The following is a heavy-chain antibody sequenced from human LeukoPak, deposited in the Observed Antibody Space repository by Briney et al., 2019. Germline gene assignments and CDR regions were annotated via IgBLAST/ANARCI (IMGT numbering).Heavy chain of an antibody. J-gene: IGHJ4*02. Sequence: SETLSLTCTVSGGSLSSSSYYLGWIRPPPGEGLGWIGGVFFSWSTYYNPSLKSRVTISVDTSKNQFSLKLSSVTAADTAVYYCARHQQLHDYVWGSYRGETYYFDYWGQGTLVTVSS. CDR2: VFFSWST. V-gene: IGHV4-39*01. CDR3: ARHQQLHDYVWGSYRGETYYFDY. D-gene: IGHD3-16*02. CDR1: GGSLSSSSYY.